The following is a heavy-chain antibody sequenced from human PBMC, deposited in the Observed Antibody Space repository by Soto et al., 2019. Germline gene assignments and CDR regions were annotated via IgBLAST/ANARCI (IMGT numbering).Heavy chain of an antibody. J-gene: IGHJ4*02. CDR1: GYTFTSYG. Sequence: QVQLVQSGAEVKKPGASVKVSCKASGYTFTSYGISWVRQAPGQGLEWMGWISAYNGNTNYAQKLQGRVTMTTDTSTSTAYMELRSLRSDDTAVYYCARDGPGYYYDSSGYYWMLDYWGQGTLVTVSS. CDR2: ISAYNGNT. V-gene: IGHV1-18*01. D-gene: IGHD3-22*01. CDR3: ARDGPGYYYDSSGYYWMLDY.